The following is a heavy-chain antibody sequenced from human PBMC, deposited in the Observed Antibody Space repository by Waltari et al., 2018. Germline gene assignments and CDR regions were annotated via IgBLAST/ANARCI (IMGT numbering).Heavy chain of an antibody. CDR1: GFTFSSYA. Sequence: QVQLVESGGGVVQPGRSLRLSCAASGFTFSSYAMHWVRQAPGKGLEWVAVISYDGSNKYYADSVKGRFTISRDNSKNTLYLQMNSLRAEDTAVYYCARQRFWSGSYYYYYMDVWGKGTTVTVSS. CDR2: ISYDGSNK. D-gene: IGHD3-3*02. V-gene: IGHV3-30-3*01. J-gene: IGHJ6*03. CDR3: ARQRFWSGSYYYYYMDV.